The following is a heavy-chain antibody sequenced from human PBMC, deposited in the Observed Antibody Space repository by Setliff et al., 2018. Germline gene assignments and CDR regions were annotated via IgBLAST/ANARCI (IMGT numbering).Heavy chain of an antibody. D-gene: IGHD3-22*01. CDR3: ARGALYYDSSGYYPDY. Sequence: ASVKVSCKASGYTFTGYYMYWVRQAPGQGLEWMGRINPNSGGTNYAQKFQGRVTMTRDMSISTVYMELSRLRSDDTAVYYCARGALYYDSSGYYPDYWGQGTLVTVSS. CDR1: GYTFTGYY. J-gene: IGHJ4*02. V-gene: IGHV1-2*06. CDR2: INPNSGGT.